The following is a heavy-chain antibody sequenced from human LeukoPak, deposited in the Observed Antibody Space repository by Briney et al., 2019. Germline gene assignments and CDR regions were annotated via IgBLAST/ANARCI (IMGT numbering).Heavy chain of an antibody. CDR1: GFTFSSYT. D-gene: IGHD6-13*01. CDR2: IYSGGST. V-gene: IGHV3-23*03. J-gene: IGHJ4*02. Sequence: GGSLRLSCVISGFTFSSYTMSWVRQAPGKGLEWVSVIYSGGSTFYADSVKGRFTISRGNSKNTLYLQMNSLRAEDTAVYYCAKERQLVRLVGNFDYWGQGTLVTVSS. CDR3: AKERQLVRLVGNFDY.